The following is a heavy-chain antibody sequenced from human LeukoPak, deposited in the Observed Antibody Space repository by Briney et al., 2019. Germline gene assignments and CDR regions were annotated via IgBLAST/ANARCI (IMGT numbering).Heavy chain of an antibody. CDR2: IYYSGST. CDR1: GGSISSGDYY. Sequence: SQTLSLTCTVSGGSISSGDYYLSWIRQPPGKGLEWIEYIYYSGSTYYYPSLKSRVTISVDTSKNQFSLKLSSVTAADTAVYYCAREGIVVVPAAMNWGQGTLVTVSS. J-gene: IGHJ4*02. V-gene: IGHV4-30-4*08. D-gene: IGHD2-2*01. CDR3: AREGIVVVPAAMN.